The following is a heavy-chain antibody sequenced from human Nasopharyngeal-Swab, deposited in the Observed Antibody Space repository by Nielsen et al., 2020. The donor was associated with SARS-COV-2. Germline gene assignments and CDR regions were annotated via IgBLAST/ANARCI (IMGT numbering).Heavy chain of an antibody. D-gene: IGHD2-2*02. CDR1: GYTFTSYD. J-gene: IGHJ6*02. CDR2: MNPNSGNT. Sequence: ASVKVSCKASGYTFTSYDINWVRQATGQGLEWMGWMNPNSGNTGYAQKFQGRVTMTRNTSISTAYMELSSLRSEDTAVYYCARGQFPPVTYQLLYRTSYYYGMDVWGQGTTVTVSS. CDR3: ARGQFPPVTYQLLYRTSYYYGMDV. V-gene: IGHV1-8*01.